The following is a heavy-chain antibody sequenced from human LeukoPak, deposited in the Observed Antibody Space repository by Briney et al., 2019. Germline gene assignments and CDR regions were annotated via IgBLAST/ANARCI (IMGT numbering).Heavy chain of an antibody. CDR1: GFTFSSYW. CDR3: ARVGGRYSPLGY. Sequence: PGGSLRLSCAASGFTFSSYWMSWVRQAPGKGLEWVANIKQDGSEKYYVDSVKGRFTISRDNDKNSLFLQMTSLRAEDTAAYYCARVGGRYSPLGYWGREPWSPSPQ. CDR2: IKQDGSEK. V-gene: IGHV3-7*01. D-gene: IGHD3-16*02. J-gene: IGHJ4*02.